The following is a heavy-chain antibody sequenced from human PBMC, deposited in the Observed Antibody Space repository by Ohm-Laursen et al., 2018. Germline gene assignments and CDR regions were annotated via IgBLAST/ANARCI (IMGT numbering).Heavy chain of an antibody. CDR1: GLTFSNFW. D-gene: IGHD6-19*01. CDR3: ARDFGWGWDY. V-gene: IGHV3-7*01. Sequence: SLRLSCAASGLTFSNFWMSWVRQAPGKGLEWLANIAPDGGAKYYVDSVKGRFTMSRDSTKSSLYLQMYGLRAEDTAVYYCARDFGWGWDYWGQGSLVTVSS. J-gene: IGHJ4*02. CDR2: IAPDGGAK.